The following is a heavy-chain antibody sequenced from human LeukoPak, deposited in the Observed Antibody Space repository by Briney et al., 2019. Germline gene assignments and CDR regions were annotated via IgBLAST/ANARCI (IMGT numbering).Heavy chain of an antibody. Sequence: GGSLRLSCEASEFTFSSYWMSWVRQAPGKGLEWVANIKQDGGQIYYLESVKGRFTVSRDNAKNSLYLQMNSLRAEDTAVYYCARLGARQMLEYWGQGPLVTVSS. CDR3: ARLGARQMLEY. J-gene: IGHJ4*02. D-gene: IGHD4-17*01. V-gene: IGHV3-7*01. CDR2: IKQDGGQI. CDR1: EFTFSSYW.